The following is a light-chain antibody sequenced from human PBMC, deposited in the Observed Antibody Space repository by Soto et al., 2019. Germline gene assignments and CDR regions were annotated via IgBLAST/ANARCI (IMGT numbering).Light chain of an antibody. CDR3: QQFDNLPYT. CDR1: QDISKF. V-gene: IGKV1-33*01. CDR2: DAS. Sequence: DIQMTQSPSSLSASLGDRVTITCQASQDISKFLNWYQQKPGKAPRLLIYDASNLQTGVPSRFSGSGAGTVFTFTISSLQPEDIATYFCQQFDNLPYTFGQGTKLEMK. J-gene: IGKJ2*01.